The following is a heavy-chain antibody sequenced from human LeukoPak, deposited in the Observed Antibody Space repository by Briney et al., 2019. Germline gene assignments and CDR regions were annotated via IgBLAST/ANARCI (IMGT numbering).Heavy chain of an antibody. D-gene: IGHD6-19*01. CDR2: IYSDGNT. Sequence: GGSLRLSCAASGFIVSINYMSWVRQAPGKGLEWVSVIYSDGNTDYADSVKGRFTISRDDSKNTMYLQMSGLRAEDTAVYYYARDGGSGWSSAFFDHWGQGTLVSVSS. CDR3: ARDGGSGWSSAFFDH. J-gene: IGHJ4*02. CDR1: GFIVSINY. V-gene: IGHV3-53*01.